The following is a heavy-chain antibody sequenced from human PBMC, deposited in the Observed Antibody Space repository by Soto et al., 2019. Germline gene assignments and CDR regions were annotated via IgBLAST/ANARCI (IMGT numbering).Heavy chain of an antibody. CDR3: ERRGSGSYYDY. D-gene: IGHD1-26*01. V-gene: IGHV3-23*01. CDR2: ISGSGGST. CDR1: GFTFSSYA. Sequence: EVQLLESGGGLVQPGGSLRLSCAASGFTFSSYAMRWVRQAPVKGLEWVSAISGSGGSTYYADSVKGRFTISRDNSKNTLYLQMNSLRAEDQAVYYCERRGSGSYYDYWGQGTLVTVSS. J-gene: IGHJ4*02.